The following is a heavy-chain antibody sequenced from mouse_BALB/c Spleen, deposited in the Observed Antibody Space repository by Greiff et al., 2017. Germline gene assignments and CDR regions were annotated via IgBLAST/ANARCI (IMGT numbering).Heavy chain of an antibody. D-gene: IGHD1-1*01. J-gene: IGHJ1*01. CDR1: GYTFTSYT. Sequence: QVQLQQSAAELARPGASVKMSCKASGYTFTSYTMHWVKQRPGQGLEWIGYINPSSGYTEYNQKFKDKTTLTADKSSSTAYMQLSSLTSEDSAVYYCARSKYYGSSYWYFDVWGAGTTVTVSS. CDR3: ARSKYYGSSYWYFDV. CDR2: INPSSGYT. V-gene: IGHV1-4*02.